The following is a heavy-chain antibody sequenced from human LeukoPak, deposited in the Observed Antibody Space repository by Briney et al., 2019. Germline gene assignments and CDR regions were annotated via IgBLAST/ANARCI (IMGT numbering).Heavy chain of an antibody. CDR3: ARVNLAGRNYYYYDMDV. V-gene: IGHV1-18*01. CDR2: INAYGGNT. D-gene: IGHD6-19*01. J-gene: IGHJ6*03. Sequence: ASVKVSCKASGGTFSSYAISWVRQAPGRGLEWMGWINAYGGNTNYAQKLQGRVTMTTDASTSTAYMELGSLRSDDTAVYYCARVNLAGRNYYYYDMDVWGKGTTVTVSS. CDR1: GGTFSSYA.